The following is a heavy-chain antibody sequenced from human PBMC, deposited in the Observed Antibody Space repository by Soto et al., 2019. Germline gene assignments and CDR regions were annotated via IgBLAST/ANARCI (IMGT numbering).Heavy chain of an antibody. CDR2: INPNSGAT. CDR3: ARDAVSTIGDFDY. CDR1: GYTFTGYY. Sequence: ASVKVSCKASGYTFTGYYIHWVRQAPGQGLEWMGWINPNSGATNQAQKFQGRVTMARDTSISTAYMELSRLTSDDTAVYYCARDAVSTIGDFDYWGQGTLVTVSS. V-gene: IGHV1-2*02. D-gene: IGHD5-12*01. J-gene: IGHJ4*02.